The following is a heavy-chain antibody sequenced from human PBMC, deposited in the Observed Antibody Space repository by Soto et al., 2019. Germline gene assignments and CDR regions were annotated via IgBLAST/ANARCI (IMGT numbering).Heavy chain of an antibody. CDR3: ARDGDYYDSPRGAAFDI. CDR2: IYYSGST. Sequence: PSETLSLTCTVSGGSLRSGDYYWTWIRQPPGKGLEWIGYIYYSGSTHYNPSLKSRVTISVDTSKNQFSLKLDSVTAADTAVYYCARDGDYYDSPRGAAFDIWGQGTMVTVSS. J-gene: IGHJ3*02. D-gene: IGHD3-22*01. CDR1: GGSLRSGDYY. V-gene: IGHV4-61*08.